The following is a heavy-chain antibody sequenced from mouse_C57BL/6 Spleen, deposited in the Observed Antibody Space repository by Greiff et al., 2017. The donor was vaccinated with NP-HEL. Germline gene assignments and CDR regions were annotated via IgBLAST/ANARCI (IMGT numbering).Heavy chain of an antibody. D-gene: IGHD2-3*01. V-gene: IGHV5-9-1*02. CDR1: GFTFSSYA. CDR3: TRGGYYHYAMDY. Sequence: EVNLVESGEGLVKPGGSLKLSCAASGFTFSSYAMSWVRQTPEKRLEWVAYISSGGDYIYYADTVKGRFTISRDNARNTLYLQMSSLKSEDTAMYYCTRGGYYHYAMDYWGQGTSVTVSS. CDR2: ISSGGDYI. J-gene: IGHJ4*01.